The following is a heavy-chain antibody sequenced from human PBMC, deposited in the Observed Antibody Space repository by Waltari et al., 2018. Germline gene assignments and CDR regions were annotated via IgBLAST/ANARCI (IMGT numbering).Heavy chain of an antibody. J-gene: IGHJ4*02. CDR1: GFTFSHYS. CDR3: AREYSNSWYCDY. Sequence: EVQLVESGGGLVKPGGPLRLPCAASGFTFSHYSMTWVRQAPGKGLEWVSSISTSSAYIYYADSVKGRFTISRDNAKNSLYLQMNSLRAEDTAVYYCAREYSNSWYCDYWGQGTLVTVSS. D-gene: IGHD6-13*01. CDR2: ISTSSAYI. V-gene: IGHV3-21*01.